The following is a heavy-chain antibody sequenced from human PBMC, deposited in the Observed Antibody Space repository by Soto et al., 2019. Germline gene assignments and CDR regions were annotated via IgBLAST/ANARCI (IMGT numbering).Heavy chain of an antibody. CDR2: LFPGGGT. J-gene: IGHJ4*02. CDR1: GGSINGSY. Sequence: SETLSLTCSVSGGSINGSYWSWIRQPAGKGLEWIGRLFPGGGTNHNPSLKGRVTMSVDTSKNQFSLKLTSVTAADTAVYYCARDLSGWLIVAPNTMLDYWGQGTLLTVSS. D-gene: IGHD6-19*01. CDR3: ARDLSGWLIVAPNTMLDY. V-gene: IGHV4-4*07.